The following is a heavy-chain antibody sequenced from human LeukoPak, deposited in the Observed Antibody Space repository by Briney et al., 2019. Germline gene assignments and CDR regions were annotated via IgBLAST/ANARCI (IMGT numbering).Heavy chain of an antibody. CDR3: ARRVTMVRGVITHFDY. V-gene: IGHV5-51*01. CDR2: IYPGDSDN. Sequence: GESLKISCKGSGYSFTSYWIGWGRQMPGKGLEWMGIIYPGDSDNRYSPSFQGQVTISADKSISTAYLQWSSLKASDTAMYYCARRVTMVRGVITHFDYWGQGTLVTVSS. J-gene: IGHJ4*02. D-gene: IGHD3-10*01. CDR1: GYSFTSYW.